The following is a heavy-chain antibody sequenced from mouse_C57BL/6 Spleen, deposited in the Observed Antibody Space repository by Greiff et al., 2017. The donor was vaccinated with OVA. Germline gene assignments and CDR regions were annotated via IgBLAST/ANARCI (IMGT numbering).Heavy chain of an antibody. CDR1: GFNFNNYW. CDR2: IDPYDGET. J-gene: IGHJ1*01. V-gene: IGHV1-52*01. D-gene: IGHD1-1*01. CDR3: ARGRDYGSSSGYCEG. Sequence: VHLQQSGAELVRPGSSVKLSCTASGFNFNNYWMHWVKQRPIQGLEWIGKIDPYDGETHYTPKFQDKATLTVDTSSSTAYMQLRSLTSEDSAVDDCARGRDYGSSSGYCEGWGAGTTVTGSS.